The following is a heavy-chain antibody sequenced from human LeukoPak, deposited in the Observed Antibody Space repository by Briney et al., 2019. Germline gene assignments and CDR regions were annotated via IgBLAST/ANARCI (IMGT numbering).Heavy chain of an antibody. CDR2: IYYSGST. Sequence: KPSETLSLTCTVSGVSISSYYWSWIRQPPGKGLEWIGYIYYSGSTNYNPSLKSRVTISVDTSKNQFSLKLSSVTAADTAVYYCARQESFYYDILTGQNWFDPWGQGTLVTVSS. CDR3: ARQESFYYDILTGQNWFDP. V-gene: IGHV4-59*08. D-gene: IGHD3-9*01. J-gene: IGHJ5*02. CDR1: GVSISSYY.